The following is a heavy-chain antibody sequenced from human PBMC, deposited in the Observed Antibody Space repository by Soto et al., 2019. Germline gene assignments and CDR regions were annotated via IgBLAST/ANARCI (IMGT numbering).Heavy chain of an antibody. J-gene: IGHJ4*02. CDR3: ARGGDPDY. CDR2: LQTDGSHP. D-gene: IGHD2-21*02. Sequence: EVPLVASGGGLVQPGGSLSLSWLPSGFPFDYSWMHWVRQPPGEGLMWVSRLQTDGSHPDYAASVKGRFTISRDNAKNTLYLQMNNLRVEDTAVYYCARGGDPDYWGQGTLVTVSS. V-gene: IGHV3-74*01. CDR1: GFPFDYSW.